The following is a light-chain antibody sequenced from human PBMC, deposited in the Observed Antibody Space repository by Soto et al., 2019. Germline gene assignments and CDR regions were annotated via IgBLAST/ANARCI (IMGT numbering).Light chain of an antibody. V-gene: IGKV3-20*01. CDR2: GAS. CDR1: QTVRNNY. J-gene: IGKJ1*01. CDR3: QQYGSSPWT. Sequence: EIVLTQSPGTLSLSPGESATLSCRASQTVRNNYLAWYQQKPGQAPRLLIYGASSRATGIPDRFSGSESGTDFTLTISKLEPEDFAVYYCQQYGSSPWTFGQGTKVE.